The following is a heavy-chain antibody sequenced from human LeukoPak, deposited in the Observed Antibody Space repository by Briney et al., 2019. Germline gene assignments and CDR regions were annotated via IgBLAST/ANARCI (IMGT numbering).Heavy chain of an antibody. J-gene: IGHJ4*02. CDR3: ARGDSGYDGLFDY. D-gene: IGHD5-12*01. CDR1: GGSISSYY. Sequence: SETLSLTCTVSGGSISSYYWSWIRQPPGKGLEWIGYIYYSGSTNYNPSLKSRVTISVDTSKNQFSLKLSSVTAADTAVYYCARGDSGYDGLFDYWGRGTPVTVSS. V-gene: IGHV4-59*01. CDR2: IYYSGST.